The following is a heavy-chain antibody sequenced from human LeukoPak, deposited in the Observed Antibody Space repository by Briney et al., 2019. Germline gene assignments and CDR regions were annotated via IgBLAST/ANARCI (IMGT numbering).Heavy chain of an antibody. CDR2: ISWNSGSI. Sequence: GRSLRLSCAGSGFIFNNYAMHWVRQPPGKGLEWVSGISWNSGSIDYADSVRGRFTISRDNAKNSLYLQMNSLRVEDTAFYYCAKDNRRHYTSGPNPDSLHWAQGALVTVSS. CDR3: AKDNRRHYTSGPNPDSLH. D-gene: IGHD6-19*01. J-gene: IGHJ4*02. V-gene: IGHV3-9*01. CDR1: GFIFNNYA.